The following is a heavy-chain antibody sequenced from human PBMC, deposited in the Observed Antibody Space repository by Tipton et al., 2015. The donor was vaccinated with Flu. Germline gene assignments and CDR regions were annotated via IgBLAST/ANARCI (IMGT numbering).Heavy chain of an antibody. Sequence: GLVKPSQTLSLTCAISGDSVSSNSAAWHWIRQSPSRGLEWLGRTYCRSKCYNDYAVSVKGRITINPDTSKNQFSLQLNPVTPEDTAVYYCARGQHGVTVALFHYWGQGTLVTVSS. CDR2: TYCRSKCYN. CDR1: GDSVSSNSAA. D-gene: IGHD2-8*01. CDR3: ARGQHGVTVALFHY. V-gene: IGHV6-1*01. J-gene: IGHJ4*02.